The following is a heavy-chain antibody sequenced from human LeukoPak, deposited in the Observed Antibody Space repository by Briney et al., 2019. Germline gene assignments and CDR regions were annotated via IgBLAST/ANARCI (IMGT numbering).Heavy chain of an antibody. CDR2: IHPNSDDT. CDR1: GYTFIGYY. D-gene: IGHD3-10*01. J-gene: IGHJ4*02. CDR3: AIHTGTNSFFDF. V-gene: IGHV1-2*02. Sequence: EASVKVSCKASGYTFIGYYMHWVRQAPGQGLEWMGWIHPNSDDTNYAQSFQGRVTMTRDTSINTAHMELSRLRSNDTAIYYCAIHTGTNSFFDFWGQGTLVTVSS.